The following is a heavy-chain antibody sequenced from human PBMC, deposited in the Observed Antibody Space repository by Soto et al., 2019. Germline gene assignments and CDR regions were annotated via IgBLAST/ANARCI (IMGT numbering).Heavy chain of an antibody. J-gene: IGHJ6*03. CDR1: GFNFNDHG. V-gene: IGHV3-9*01. CDR3: AEEDFGFWGYMDV. CDR2: ITWHSDGM. D-gene: IGHD3-16*01. Sequence: EVQLVESGGGLVQPGRSLRLSCIASGFNFNDHGMHWVRQAPGKGLEWVSGITWHSDGMGYADSVKGRFTISRDNAKKSLYLQMNRLRVEDTALYYCAEEDFGFWGYMDVLGKGTTVTVSS.